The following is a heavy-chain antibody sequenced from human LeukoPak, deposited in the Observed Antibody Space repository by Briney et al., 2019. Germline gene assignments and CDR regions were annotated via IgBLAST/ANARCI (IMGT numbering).Heavy chain of an antibody. CDR1: GYTFTSYG. CDR3: ARDRRYYGSGNNWFDP. J-gene: IGHJ5*02. Sequence: ASVKVSCKASGYTFTSYGISWVRQAPGQGLEWMGWISAYNGNTNYAQKLQGRVTMTTDTSTSTAYMELRSLRSDDTAVYYCARDRRYYGSGNNWFDPWGQGTLVTVSS. V-gene: IGHV1-18*01. D-gene: IGHD3-10*01. CDR2: ISAYNGNT.